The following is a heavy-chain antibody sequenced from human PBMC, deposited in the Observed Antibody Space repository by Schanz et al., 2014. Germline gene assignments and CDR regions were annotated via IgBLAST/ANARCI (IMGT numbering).Heavy chain of an antibody. D-gene: IGHD3-10*01. CDR3: ARGGFGEVSYFDY. J-gene: IGHJ4*02. CDR1: GITFSSHS. V-gene: IGHV3-48*01. CDR2: ITYNGGTI. Sequence: EVHLVESGGGLVQPGGSLRLSCAASGITFSSHSFNWVRQAPGKGLEWISYITYNGGTIYYADSVKGRFTISRDNAKNSLYLEMNSLRAEDTAVYYCARGGFGEVSYFDYWGQGTLVTVSS.